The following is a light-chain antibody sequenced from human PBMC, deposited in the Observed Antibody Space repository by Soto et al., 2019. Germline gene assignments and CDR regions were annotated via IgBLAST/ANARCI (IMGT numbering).Light chain of an antibody. Sequence: DIQMTQSPSSLSASVGDTVTITCRASQTINSYLNWYQQKPGQAPKLLIYVASSLQSGVPSRLSGRGSGTDFTLTISSLEPEDFATYYCQQSYNIPLTFGPGTKVDFK. V-gene: IGKV1-39*01. CDR2: VAS. J-gene: IGKJ3*01. CDR1: QTINSY. CDR3: QQSYNIPLT.